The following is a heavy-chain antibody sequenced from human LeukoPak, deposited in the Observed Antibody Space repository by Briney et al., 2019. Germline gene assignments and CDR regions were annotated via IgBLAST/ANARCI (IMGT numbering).Heavy chain of an antibody. J-gene: IGHJ4*02. V-gene: IGHV1-69*13. D-gene: IGHD3-3*01. CDR1: GGTFSSYA. Sequence: SVKVSCKASGGTFSSYAISWVRQAPGQGLEWMGGIIPIFGTANYAQKFQGRVTITADESTSRAYIELSRLRSEDTAVYYCARVSIRGLRFLEQGEGRYYFDYWGQGTLVTVSS. CDR2: IIPIFGTA. CDR3: ARVSIRGLRFLEQGEGRYYFDY.